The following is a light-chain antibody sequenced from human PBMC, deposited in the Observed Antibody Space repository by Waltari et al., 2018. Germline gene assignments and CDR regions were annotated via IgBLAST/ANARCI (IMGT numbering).Light chain of an antibody. V-gene: IGKV1-12*01. CDR1: QDISRW. J-gene: IGKJ4*01. CDR3: QHGNTFPLT. Sequence: DIQMTQSPSSVSASVGDRVIITCRASQDISRWLAWYQQTPGKAPKFLIYDASTLQIGVPSRFSGTGSGTEFTLTISSLQPEDFATYYCQHGNTFPLTFGGGTKVEIK. CDR2: DAS.